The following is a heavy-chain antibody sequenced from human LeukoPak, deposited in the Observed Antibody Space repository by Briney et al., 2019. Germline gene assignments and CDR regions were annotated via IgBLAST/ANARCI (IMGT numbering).Heavy chain of an antibody. V-gene: IGHV4-61*02. CDR3: ARGGPLSTDDY. CDR1: GGSMTYGSYY. D-gene: IGHD2/OR15-2a*01. CDR2: IYTSGST. Sequence: PSQTLSLTCSVSGGSMTYGSYYWSWIRQPAGKGLEWIGRIYTSGSTNYNPSLKSRVTISVDTSKNQFSLKLSSVTAADTAVYYCARGGPLSTDDYWGQGTLVTVSS. J-gene: IGHJ4*02.